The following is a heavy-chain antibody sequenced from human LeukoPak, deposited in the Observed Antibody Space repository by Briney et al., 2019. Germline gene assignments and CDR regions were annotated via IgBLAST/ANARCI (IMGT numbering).Heavy chain of an antibody. CDR3: ARGDCSSTSCYRDDAFDI. CDR2: IYTSGST. Sequence: KPSETLSLTCTVSGGSISSGSYYWSWIRQPAGKGLEWIGRIYTSGSTNYNPSLKSRVTISVDTSKNQFSLKLSSVTAADTAVYYCARGDCSSTSCYRDDAFDIWGQGTMVTVSS. V-gene: IGHV4-61*02. D-gene: IGHD2-2*01. J-gene: IGHJ3*02. CDR1: GGSISSGSYY.